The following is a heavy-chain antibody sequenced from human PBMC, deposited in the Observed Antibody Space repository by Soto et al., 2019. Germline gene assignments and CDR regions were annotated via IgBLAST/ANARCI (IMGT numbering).Heavy chain of an antibody. J-gene: IGHJ6*02. Sequence: ASVKVSCKVTGYSLREFSMHWVRQAPGKGLEWMGGFDPEDSKMTPAQKFQGRLTLTEDTSAETAYMELRSLRSEDTAVYYCVRVRRQGATWYNSYCMDVWRQGTPDTVSS. V-gene: IGHV1-24*01. CDR2: FDPEDSKM. CDR3: VRVRRQGATWYNSYCMDV. CDR1: GYSLREFS. D-gene: IGHD1-1*01.